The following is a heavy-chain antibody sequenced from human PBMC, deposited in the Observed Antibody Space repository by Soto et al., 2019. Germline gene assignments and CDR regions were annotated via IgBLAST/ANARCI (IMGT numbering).Heavy chain of an antibody. CDR1: RYTFTRYD. D-gene: IGHD6-6*01. Sequence: QVQLVQSGSEGKEPGASMKISCQASRYTFTRYDITWVRQATGQGLEWMGWMNPQTGNTAYAEKFQGRVTMTRSTSINTAYMELSGLRSEDTAVYYCARLSEESSSSNYYYFYMDVWGKGSTVTVSS. CDR2: MNPQTGNT. V-gene: IGHV1-8*01. J-gene: IGHJ6*03. CDR3: ARLSEESSSSNYYYFYMDV.